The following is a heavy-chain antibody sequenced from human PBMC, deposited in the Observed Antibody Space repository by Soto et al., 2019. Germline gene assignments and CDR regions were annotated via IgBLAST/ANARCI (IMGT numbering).Heavy chain of an antibody. CDR3: AKGNYGDYGGFDP. V-gene: IGHV3-23*01. CDR1: GFSFSTFV. Sequence: EVQILESGGGLIQPGGSLRLSCAASGFSFSTFVMTWVRQAPGKGLEWVSTIISTGISTYYADSVKGRFTISRANSKNTLYLQMNSLRAEDSAVYYCAKGNYGDYGGFDPWGQGTLVTVSS. D-gene: IGHD4-17*01. J-gene: IGHJ5*02. CDR2: IISTGIST.